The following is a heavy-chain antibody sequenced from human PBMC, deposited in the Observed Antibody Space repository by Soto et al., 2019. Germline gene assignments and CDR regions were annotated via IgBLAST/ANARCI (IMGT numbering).Heavy chain of an antibody. V-gene: IGHV3-30*18. CDR3: AKDPRVSNHLYYYYYGMDV. Sequence: GGSLRLSCAASGFTFSSYGMHWVRKAPGKGLEWVAVISYDGSNKYYADSVKGRFTISRDNSKNTLYLQMNSLRAEDTAVYYCAKDPRVSNHLYYYYYGMDVWGQGTTVTVSS. CDR2: ISYDGSNK. J-gene: IGHJ6*02. CDR1: GFTFSSYG. D-gene: IGHD4-4*01.